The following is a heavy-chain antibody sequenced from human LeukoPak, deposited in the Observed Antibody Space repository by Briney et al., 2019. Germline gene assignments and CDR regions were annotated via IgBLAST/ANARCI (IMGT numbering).Heavy chain of an antibody. D-gene: IGHD6-13*01. CDR1: GFTFISYG. CDR3: AKDSSDWYGVFDY. V-gene: IGHV3-30*18. J-gene: IGHJ4*02. Sequence: GRSLRLSCAASGFTFISYGMHWLRQAPGKGLEWVAVMSYDGSNTYYADSVKGRFTISRDNSKNTLYLQMNSLRAEDTAVYYCAKDSSDWYGVFDYWGQGTLVTVSS. CDR2: MSYDGSNT.